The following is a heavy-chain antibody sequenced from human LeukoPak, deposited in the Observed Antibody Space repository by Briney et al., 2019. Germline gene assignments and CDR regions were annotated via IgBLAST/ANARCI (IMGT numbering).Heavy chain of an antibody. V-gene: IGHV3-23*01. D-gene: IGHD6-19*01. CDR1: GFTFSNYA. CDR2: ISGSGDRT. CDR3: SKDPFGWYAGYDY. J-gene: IGHJ4*02. Sequence: PGGSLRLSCVVSGFTFSNYAMSWVRQAPGKGLEWVSDISGSGDRTFYADSVKGRFTISRDNAKNTMFLQMNSLRAEDTAVYYCSKDPFGWYAGYDYWGQGTLVTVSS.